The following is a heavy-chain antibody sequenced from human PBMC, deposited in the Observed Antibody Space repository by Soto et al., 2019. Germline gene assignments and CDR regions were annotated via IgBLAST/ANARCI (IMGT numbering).Heavy chain of an antibody. J-gene: IGHJ3*02. CDR2: IYPGDSDT. V-gene: IGHV5-51*01. D-gene: IGHD2-15*01. CDR1: GYSFTSYW. Sequence: EXLKISGTGSGYSFTSYWIGWVRQIPGKGLEWMGIIYPGDSDTRYSPPFQGQVTISADKSISTAYLQWSSLKASDTAMYYCARQVYCSGGSCLAFDIWGQGTMVTVSS. CDR3: ARQVYCSGGSCLAFDI.